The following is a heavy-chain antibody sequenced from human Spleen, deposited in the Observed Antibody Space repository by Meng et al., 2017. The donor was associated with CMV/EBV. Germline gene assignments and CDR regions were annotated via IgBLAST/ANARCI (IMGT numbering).Heavy chain of an antibody. CDR1: GGTFSTYA. CDR3: ARSYCGGDCYSNYDYGMDV. D-gene: IGHD2-21*01. J-gene: IGHJ6*02. CDR2: ILPIFGTA. V-gene: IGHV1-69*05. Sequence: SVKVSCKASGGTFSTYAINWVRQAPGQGLEWMGGILPIFGTANYPQKFQGRVTITTDESTTTAYLEVSSLRSEDTAVYYCARSYCGGDCYSNYDYGMDVWGQGTTVTVSS.